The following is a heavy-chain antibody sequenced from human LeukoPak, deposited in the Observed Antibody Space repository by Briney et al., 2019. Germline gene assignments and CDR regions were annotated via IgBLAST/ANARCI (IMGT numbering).Heavy chain of an antibody. CDR2: LSGSGINT. V-gene: IGHV3-21*01. J-gene: IGHJ4*02. CDR3: ASTTDYGDPYYFDY. D-gene: IGHD4-17*01. Sequence: GGSLRLSCAASGFTFNKYAMTWVRQAPGKGLEWVSGLSGSGINTHYADSVKGRFTISRDNAKNSLYLQMSSLRAEDTAVYYCASTTDYGDPYYFDYWGQGTLVTVSS. CDR1: GFTFNKYA.